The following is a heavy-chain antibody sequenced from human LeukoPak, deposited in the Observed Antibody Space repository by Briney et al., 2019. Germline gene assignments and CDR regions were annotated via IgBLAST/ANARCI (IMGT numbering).Heavy chain of an antibody. CDR1: GYTFTNYG. CDR2: INTYNGNT. CDR3: ARNSPRDIAGRQFLPGVLALLSQCDNCFDP. Sequence: ASVKVSCKASGYTFTNYGISWVRQAPGQGLEWMGWINTYNGNTNYAQKFQGRVTMTTDKSTSTAYMELRSLRSDDTAVYYCARNSPRDIAGRQFLPGVLALLSQCDNCFDPWGQGTLVSVSS. D-gene: IGHD3-3*02. J-gene: IGHJ5*02. V-gene: IGHV1-18*04.